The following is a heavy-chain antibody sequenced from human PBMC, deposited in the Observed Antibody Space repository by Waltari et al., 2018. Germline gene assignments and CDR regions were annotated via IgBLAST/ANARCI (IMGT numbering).Heavy chain of an antibody. CDR3: VRGRGSSDY. J-gene: IGHJ4*02. D-gene: IGHD2-2*01. V-gene: IGHV3-33*01. CDR1: GFSFRTYG. CDR2: IWSDGSNI. Sequence: QVQLVESGGGVVQPGRSLRLSCAASGFSFRTYGMHWFRQAPGKGLEWGAVIWSDGSNIHYADFVKDRFTISRDNTRNTLYLQRNSLRAEDTAMYYCVRGRGSSDYWGQGTLVSVSS.